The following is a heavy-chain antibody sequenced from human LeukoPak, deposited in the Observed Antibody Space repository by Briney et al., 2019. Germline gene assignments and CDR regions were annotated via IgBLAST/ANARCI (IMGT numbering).Heavy chain of an antibody. J-gene: IGHJ4*02. CDR1: GYTFTGYY. V-gene: IGHV1-2*02. CDR2: INPNSGGT. D-gene: IGHD3-22*01. CDR3: ARDLDYYDSSGYPY. Sequence: GASVKVSCKASGYTFTGYYMHWVRQAPGQGLEWMGWINPNSGGTNSAQKFQGRVTMTRDTSISTAYMVLSRLRSDDTAVYYCARDLDYYDSSGYPYWGQGTLVTVSS.